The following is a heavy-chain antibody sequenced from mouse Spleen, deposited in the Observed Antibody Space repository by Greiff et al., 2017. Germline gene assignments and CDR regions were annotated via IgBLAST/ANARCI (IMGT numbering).Heavy chain of an antibody. V-gene: IGHV1-78*01. CDR1: GYTFTDHT. J-gene: IGHJ3*01. D-gene: IGHD2-1*01. Sequence: VKLVESDAELVKPGASVKISCKVSGYTFTDHTIHWMKQRPEQGLEWIGYIYPRDGSTKYNEKFKGKATLTADKSSSTAYMQLNSLTSEDSAVYFCAREGLWYPWFAYWGQGTLVTVSA. CDR3: AREGLWYPWFAY. CDR2: IYPRDGST.